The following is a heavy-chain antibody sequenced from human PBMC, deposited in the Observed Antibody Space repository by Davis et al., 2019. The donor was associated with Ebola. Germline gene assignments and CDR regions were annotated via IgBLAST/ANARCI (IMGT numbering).Heavy chain of an antibody. CDR3: ARAVAATWSPFDN. V-gene: IGHV3-23*01. Sequence: GGSLRLSCAASGFTFSSYEMNWVRQAPGKGLEWVSSISTTGGSTYYADSVKGRFTISRGNSKNTLSLQMNSLRAEDTAVYYCARAVAATWSPFDNWGQGTLVTVSS. CDR1: GFTFSSYE. J-gene: IGHJ4*02. D-gene: IGHD6-19*01. CDR2: ISTTGGST.